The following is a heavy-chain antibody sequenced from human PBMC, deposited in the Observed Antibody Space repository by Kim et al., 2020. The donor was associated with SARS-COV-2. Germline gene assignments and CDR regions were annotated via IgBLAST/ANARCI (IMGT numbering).Heavy chain of an antibody. J-gene: IGHJ6*02. D-gene: IGHD2-2*01. CDR3: TRGRGRCSSTSCHLYYYYGMDV. Sequence: SETLSLTCAVYGGSFSGYYWSWIRQPPGKGLEWIGEINHSGSTNYNPSLKSRVTISVDTSKNQFSLKLSSVTAADTAVYYCTRGRGRCSSTSCHLYYYYGMDVWGQGTTVTVSS. CDR1: GGSFSGYY. V-gene: IGHV4-34*01. CDR2: INHSGST.